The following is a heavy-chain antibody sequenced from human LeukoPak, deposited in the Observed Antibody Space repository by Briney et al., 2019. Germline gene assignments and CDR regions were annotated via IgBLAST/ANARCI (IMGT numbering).Heavy chain of an antibody. D-gene: IGHD6-6*01. CDR1: GFTFSSYA. CDR3: ASARLTYLDLTEFDY. J-gene: IGHJ4*02. Sequence: QSGGSLRLSCAASGFTFSSYAMHWVRQAPGKGLEWVAVISYDGSNKYYADSVKGRFTISRDNSKNTLYLQMNSLRAEDTAVYYCASARLTYLDLTEFDYWGQGTLVTVSS. CDR2: ISYDGSNK. V-gene: IGHV3-30*04.